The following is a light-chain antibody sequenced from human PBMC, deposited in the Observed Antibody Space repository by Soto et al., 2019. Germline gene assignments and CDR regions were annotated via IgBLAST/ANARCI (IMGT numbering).Light chain of an antibody. CDR3: SSYTSSSTLV. J-gene: IGLJ2*01. CDR1: SSDVGGYNY. V-gene: IGLV2-14*01. CDR2: DVS. Sequence: QSVLTQPASVSGSPGQSITISCTGTSSDVGGYNYVSWYQQHPGKAPKFMIYDVSNRPSGVSNRFSGSKSGNTASLTNSGLQDEDKADYYCSSYTSSSTLVFGGGTKLTV.